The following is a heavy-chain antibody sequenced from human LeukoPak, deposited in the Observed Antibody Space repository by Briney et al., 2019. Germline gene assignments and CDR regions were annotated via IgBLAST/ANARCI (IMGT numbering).Heavy chain of an antibody. CDR2: IYYSGST. CDR1: GGSISSSSYY. CDR3: ARQRTYYYGSGSYYFDY. Sequence: SETLSLTCTVSGGSISSSSYYWGWIRQPPGKGLEWIGSIYYSGSTYYNPSLKSRVTISVDTSKNQFSLKLSSVTAADTAVYYCARQRTYYYGSGSYYFDYWGQGTLVTVSS. V-gene: IGHV4-39*01. J-gene: IGHJ4*02. D-gene: IGHD3-10*01.